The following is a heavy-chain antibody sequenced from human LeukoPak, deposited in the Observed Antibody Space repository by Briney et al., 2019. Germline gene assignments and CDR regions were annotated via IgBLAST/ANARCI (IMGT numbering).Heavy chain of an antibody. CDR1: GGSFSGYY. CDR2: INHGEST. J-gene: IGHJ6*02. Sequence: SETLSLTCAVSGGSFSGYYWYWIRQPPGKGLEWIGEINHGESTNYNPSLKSPATLSVDTSKNQFSLKLTSVTAADTAVYYCARGRTYYYDTSGYYPSIYYGMDVWGQGNTVIVSS. D-gene: IGHD3-22*01. CDR3: ARGRTYYYDTSGYYPSIYYGMDV. V-gene: IGHV4-34*01.